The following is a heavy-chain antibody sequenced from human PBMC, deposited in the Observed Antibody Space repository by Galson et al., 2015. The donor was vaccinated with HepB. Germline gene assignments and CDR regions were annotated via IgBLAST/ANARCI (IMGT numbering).Heavy chain of an antibody. J-gene: IGHJ6*02. Sequence: SVKVSCKASGYTFTSYYMHWVRQAPGQGLEWMGIINPSGGSTSYAQKFQGRFTITRDTSTSTVYMELSSLRSEDTAVYYCARESPGITGTSGGMDVWGQGTTVTVSS. CDR3: ARESPGITGTSGGMDV. D-gene: IGHD1-20*01. CDR1: GYTFTSYY. CDR2: INPSGGST. V-gene: IGHV1-46*01.